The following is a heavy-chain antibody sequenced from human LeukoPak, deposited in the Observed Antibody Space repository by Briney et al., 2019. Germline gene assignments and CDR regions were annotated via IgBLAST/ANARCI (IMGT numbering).Heavy chain of an antibody. CDR3: ARGLEWELLRAFYYYYGMDV. D-gene: IGHD1-26*01. J-gene: IGHJ6*02. Sequence: ASVKVSCKASGYTFTSYYMHWVRQAPGQRLEWMGWINAGNGNTKYSQKFQGRVTITRDTSASTAYMELSSLRSEDTAVYYCARGLEWELLRAFYYYYGMDVWGQGTTVTVSS. V-gene: IGHV1-3*01. CDR1: GYTFTSYY. CDR2: INAGNGNT.